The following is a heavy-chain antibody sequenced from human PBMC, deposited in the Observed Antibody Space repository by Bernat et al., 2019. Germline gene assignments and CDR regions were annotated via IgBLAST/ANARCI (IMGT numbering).Heavy chain of an antibody. CDR3: TFSGTGGGVY. J-gene: IGHJ4*02. CDR1: GVTCSNHV. D-gene: IGHD2-8*02. Sequence: WGAGGGLVGAGGGRRLSCAASGVTCSNHVSSWVRRAPGEGLELVSGISGRGGTTSYADSVKGRVTLSREHSKNTLYLQMNSLRAEDSAVYYCTFSGTGGGVYWGQGTLVTVSS. V-gene: IGHV3-23*01. CDR2: ISGRGGTT.